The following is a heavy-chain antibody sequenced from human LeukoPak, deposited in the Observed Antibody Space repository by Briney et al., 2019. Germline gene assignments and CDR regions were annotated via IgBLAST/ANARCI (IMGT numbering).Heavy chain of an antibody. D-gene: IGHD5-18*01. V-gene: IGHV1-46*01. Sequence: GASVKVSCKASGYTFTSYYMHWVRQAPGQGLEWMGIINPSGGSTSYAQKFQGRVTMTRDTSTSTVYMELSSLRSEDTAVYYCARDHRGYSYGQYIDYWGQGTLVTVSS. CDR3: ARDHRGYSYGQYIDY. J-gene: IGHJ4*02. CDR2: INPSGGST. CDR1: GYTFTSYY.